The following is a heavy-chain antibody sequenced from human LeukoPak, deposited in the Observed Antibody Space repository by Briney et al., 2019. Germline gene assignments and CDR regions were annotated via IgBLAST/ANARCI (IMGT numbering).Heavy chain of an antibody. CDR3: ARGYGSGSYYAY. D-gene: IGHD3-10*01. Sequence: PSETLSLTCTVYGGSFSDYYWGWIRQPPGKGLEWIGEINHSGGTNYKPSFKSRVTISLDTSKNQFSLKLSSVTAADTAVYYCARGYGSGSYYAYWGQGTLVTVSS. J-gene: IGHJ4*02. V-gene: IGHV4-34*01. CDR1: GGSFSDYY. CDR2: INHSGGT.